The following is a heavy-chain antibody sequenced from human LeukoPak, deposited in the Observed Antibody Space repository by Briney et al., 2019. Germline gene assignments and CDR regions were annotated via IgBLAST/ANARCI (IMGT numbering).Heavy chain of an antibody. V-gene: IGHV1-18*01. CDR3: ARTPYDSSGYPSLFDY. D-gene: IGHD3-22*01. CDR2: ISAYNGNT. Sequence: ASVKVSCKASGYTFTSYGISWVRQAPGQGLEWMGWISAYNGNTNYAQKLQGRVTMTTDTSTSTAYMELRSLRFDDTAVYYCARTPYDSSGYPSLFDYWGQGTLVTVSS. J-gene: IGHJ4*02. CDR1: GYTFTSYG.